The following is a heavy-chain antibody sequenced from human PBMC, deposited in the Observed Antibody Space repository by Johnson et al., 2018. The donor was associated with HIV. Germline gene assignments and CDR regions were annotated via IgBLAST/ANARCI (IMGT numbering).Heavy chain of an antibody. D-gene: IGHD2-8*02. Sequence: VQVVESGGGVVQPGRSLRLSCAASGFTFSSYWMSWVRQAPGKGLEWVANIKQDGSEKYYVDSVKGRFTISRDNAKNSLYLQMNSLRAEDTAVYYCARPRVVYASYAFDIWGQGTMVTVSS. V-gene: IGHV3-7*05. CDR1: GFTFSSYW. J-gene: IGHJ3*02. CDR2: IKQDGSEK. CDR3: ARPRVVYASYAFDI.